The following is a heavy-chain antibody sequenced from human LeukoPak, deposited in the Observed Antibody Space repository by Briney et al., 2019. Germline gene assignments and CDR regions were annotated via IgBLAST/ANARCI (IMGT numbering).Heavy chain of an antibody. V-gene: IGHV3-21*04. CDR3: ARKSNTSSGWFAFDY. Sequence: PGGSLRLSCAASGFTFSSYSMNWVRQAPGKGLEWVSSISSSSSYIYYADSVKGRFTISRDNAKNSLYLQMNSLRAEDTAVYYCARKSNTSSGWFAFDYWGQGTLVTVSS. J-gene: IGHJ4*02. CDR2: ISSSSSYI. CDR1: GFTFSSYS. D-gene: IGHD6-19*01.